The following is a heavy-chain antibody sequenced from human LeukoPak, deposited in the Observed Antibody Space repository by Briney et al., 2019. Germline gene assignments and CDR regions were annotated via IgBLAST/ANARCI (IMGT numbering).Heavy chain of an antibody. Sequence: GASVKVSCKASGYTFTSYGISWVRQAPGQGLEWMGGIIPIFGTANYAQKFQGRVTITADESTSTAYMELSSLRSEDTAVYYCARATMVVAAILYWGQGTLVTVSS. CDR2: IIPIFGTA. CDR3: ARATMVVAAILY. D-gene: IGHD2-15*01. V-gene: IGHV1-69*13. CDR1: GYTFTSYG. J-gene: IGHJ4*02.